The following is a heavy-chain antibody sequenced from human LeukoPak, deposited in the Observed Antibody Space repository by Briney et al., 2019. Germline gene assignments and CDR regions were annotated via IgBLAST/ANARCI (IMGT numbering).Heavy chain of an antibody. CDR2: VFFQST. Sequence: PSETLSLTCSVSVGSITSSNHLCGWIRRTPGDGLGWIGSVFFQSTYYNPSLKSRVTISIGRTRSLLSLDLRSLTAAHTALYYCARQKGSTGFFDFWGRGTLVTVSS. D-gene: IGHD6-25*01. CDR3: ARQKGSTGFFDF. CDR1: VGSITSSNHL. V-gene: IGHV4-39*01. J-gene: IGHJ4*02.